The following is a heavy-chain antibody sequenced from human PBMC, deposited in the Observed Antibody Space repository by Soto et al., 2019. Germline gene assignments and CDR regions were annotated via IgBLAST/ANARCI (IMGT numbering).Heavy chain of an antibody. CDR3: ARGGVPAARVDVVVVAATFDY. D-gene: IGHD2-15*01. CDR1: GYTFTSYD. V-gene: IGHV1-8*01. CDR2: MNPNSGNT. J-gene: IGHJ4*02. Sequence: QVQLVQSGAEVKKPGASVKVSCKASGYTFTSYDINWVRQATGQGLEWMGWMNPNSGNTGYAQKFQGRVTMTRNTSISTAYMELSSLRSEDTAVYYCARGGVPAARVDVVVVAATFDYWGQGTLVTVSS.